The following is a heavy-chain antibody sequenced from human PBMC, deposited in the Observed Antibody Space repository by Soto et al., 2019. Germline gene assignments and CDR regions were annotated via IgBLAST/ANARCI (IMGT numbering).Heavy chain of an antibody. V-gene: IGHV1-18*01. CDR1: GYTFTSYG. Sequence: QVQLVQSGAEVKKPGASVKVSCKASGYTFTSYGISWVRQAPGQGREWMGWISAYNGNTNYAQKLQGRVTMTTDTSTSTAYMELRSLRSDDTAVYYCASRGSGYSGYDAPWILGMDVWGQGTTVTVSS. CDR3: ASRGSGYSGYDAPWILGMDV. CDR2: ISAYNGNT. J-gene: IGHJ6*02. D-gene: IGHD5-12*01.